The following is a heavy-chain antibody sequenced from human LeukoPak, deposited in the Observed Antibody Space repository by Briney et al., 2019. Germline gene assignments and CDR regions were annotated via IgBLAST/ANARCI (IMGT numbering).Heavy chain of an antibody. Sequence: GGSLRLSCAASGFTFSSYWMHWVRQAPGKGLVWVSHISTDGHNTHYADSVKGRFTISRDNAKNTLYLQMNSLRAEDTAVYYCVTGYSSGWYLSGVDYWGQGTLVTVSS. V-gene: IGHV3-74*01. CDR3: VTGYSSGWYLSGVDY. J-gene: IGHJ4*02. CDR2: ISTDGHNT. CDR1: GFTFSSYW. D-gene: IGHD6-19*01.